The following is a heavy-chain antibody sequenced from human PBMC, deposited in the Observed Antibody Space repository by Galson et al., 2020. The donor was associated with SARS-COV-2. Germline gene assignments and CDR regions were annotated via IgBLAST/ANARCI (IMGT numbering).Heavy chain of an antibody. V-gene: IGHV3-74*01. D-gene: IGHD3-16*01. J-gene: IGHJ6*02. CDR3: AREGEDTWYDYVMDV. CDR2: IKSEGGRT. Sequence: LSLPCAASGFTFRTYWMHWVRQAPGKGLVWVARIKSEGGRTIYADSVKGRFTISRDNAKNTLYLQMNSVRAEDTAAYFCAREGEDTWYDYVMDVWGQGTTVTVSS. CDR1: GFTFRTYW.